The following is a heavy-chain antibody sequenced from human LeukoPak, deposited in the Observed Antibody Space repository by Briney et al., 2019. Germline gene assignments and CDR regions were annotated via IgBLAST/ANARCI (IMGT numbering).Heavy chain of an antibody. CDR2: INHSGST. V-gene: IGHV4-34*01. J-gene: IGHJ4*02. CDR1: GGSFSGYY. D-gene: IGHD3-16*02. Sequence: SETLSLTCAVYGGSFSGYYWSWIRQPPGKGLEWIGEINHSGSTNYNPSLKSRVTISVDTSKNQFSLKLSSVTAADTAVYYCARTRRAEAYYDYVWGSYRPYFDYWGQGTLVTVSS. CDR3: ARTRRAEAYYDYVWGSYRPYFDY.